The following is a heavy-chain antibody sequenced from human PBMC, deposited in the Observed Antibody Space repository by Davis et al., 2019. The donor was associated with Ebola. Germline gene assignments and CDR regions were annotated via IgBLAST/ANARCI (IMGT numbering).Heavy chain of an antibody. CDR2: IYYSGST. Sequence: SETLSLICTVSGGSISSSSYYWGWIRQPPGKGLGWIGSIYYSGSTYYNPSLKSRVTISVDTSKNQFSLKLSSVTAADTAVYYCARQARLSLDYWGQGTLVTVSS. CDR3: ARQARLSLDY. J-gene: IGHJ4*02. CDR1: GGSISSSSYY. V-gene: IGHV4-39*01. D-gene: IGHD6-19*01.